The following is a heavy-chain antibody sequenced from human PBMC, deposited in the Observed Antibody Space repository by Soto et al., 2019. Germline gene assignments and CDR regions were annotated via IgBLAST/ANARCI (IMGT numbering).Heavy chain of an antibody. J-gene: IGHJ4*02. CDR2: IIPIFGTA. D-gene: IGHD3-16*01. CDR3: ARVRRAMLEAYYFDY. V-gene: IGHV1-69*06. CDR1: GGTFSSYA. Sequence: QVQLVQSGAEVKKPGSSVKVSCKASGGTFSSYAINWVRQAPGQGLEWMGGIIPIFGTANYAQKFQGRVTITADKSTSTADMELSSLRSEDTAVYYCARVRRAMLEAYYFDYWGQGTLVTVSS.